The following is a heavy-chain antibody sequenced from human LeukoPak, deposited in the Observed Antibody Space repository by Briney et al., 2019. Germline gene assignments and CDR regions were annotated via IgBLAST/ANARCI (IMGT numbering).Heavy chain of an antibody. CDR3: AKGEWLPYFFDC. CDR2: ISGSGGST. CDR1: GFTFSSYA. Sequence: PGGSLRLSCAASGFTFSSYAMTWVRHAPGKGQGWVSVISGSGGSTYYADPVKGRFTISRDNSKNTLYLQMNSLRAEDTAVYYCAKGEWLPYFFDCWGQGTLVTVSS. V-gene: IGHV3-23*01. D-gene: IGHD5-12*01. J-gene: IGHJ4*02.